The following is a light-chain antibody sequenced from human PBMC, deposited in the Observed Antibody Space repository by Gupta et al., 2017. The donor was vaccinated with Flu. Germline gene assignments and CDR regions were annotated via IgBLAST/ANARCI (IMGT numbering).Light chain of an antibody. CDR3: KSYDNTNWI. J-gene: IGLJ2*01. Sequence: TVTISCTRSGGSIASNEVQWYQQRPGSSPTTLIHENDQRLSGVPERFSGSIDSSSNSASLTIYGLKTEDEADYYCKSYDNTNWIFGGGTRLTVL. CDR2: END. V-gene: IGLV6-57*01. CDR1: GGSIASNE.